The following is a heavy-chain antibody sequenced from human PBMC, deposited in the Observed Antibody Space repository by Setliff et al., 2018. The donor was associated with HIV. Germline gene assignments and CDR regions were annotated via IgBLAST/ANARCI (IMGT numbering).Heavy chain of an antibody. D-gene: IGHD3-22*01. CDR3: ARHSHYDRSGYYYHKMPDDAFDI. CDR2: IYPGDSDT. V-gene: IGHV5-51*01. J-gene: IGHJ3*02. Sequence: GESLKISCKASGYSFTGHWIGWARQMPGKGLEWMAIIYPGDSDTRYSPSFQGQVTISTDKSISTAFLQWSSLKASDTAMYFCARHSHYDRSGYYYHKMPDDAFDIWGQGTTVTVSS. CDR1: GYSFTGHW.